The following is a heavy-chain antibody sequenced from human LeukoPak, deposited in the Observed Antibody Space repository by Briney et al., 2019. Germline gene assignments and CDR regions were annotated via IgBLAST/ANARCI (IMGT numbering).Heavy chain of an antibody. Sequence: AETLSLTCAVYGGSFSGYYLSWLRQPPGKGLEWVGEINHSGSTNYNPSLLSRVTISVDTSKNQFSLKLSSVTAADTAVYYCARGGRYYDFWSGYFNGFDYWGQGTLVTVSS. D-gene: IGHD3-3*01. CDR3: ARGGRYYDFWSGYFNGFDY. V-gene: IGHV4-34*01. J-gene: IGHJ4*02. CDR2: INHSGST. CDR1: GGSFSGYY.